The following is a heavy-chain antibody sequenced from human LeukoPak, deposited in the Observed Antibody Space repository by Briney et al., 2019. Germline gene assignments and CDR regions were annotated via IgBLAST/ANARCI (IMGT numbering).Heavy chain of an antibody. V-gene: IGHV4-59*01. CDR2: IYYSGST. CDR3: ARGGSWGQLGGLDY. CDR1: GGSISSYY. Sequence: NPSETLSLTCTVSGGSISSYYWSWIRQPPGKGLEWIGYIYYSGSTNYNPSLKSRVTISVDTSKNQFSLKLSSVTAADTAVYYCARGGSWGQLGGLDYWGQGTLVTVSS. D-gene: IGHD6-6*01. J-gene: IGHJ4*02.